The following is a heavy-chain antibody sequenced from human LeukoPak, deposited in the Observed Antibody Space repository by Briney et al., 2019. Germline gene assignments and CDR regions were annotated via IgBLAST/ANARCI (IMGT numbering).Heavy chain of an antibody. V-gene: IGHV4-39*01. CDR3: ARHCCSGPAKRVFDI. CDR1: GGSIISSDYH. D-gene: IGHD2-15*01. CDR2: ISYSGNT. Sequence: KTSETLSLTCTVSGGSIISSDYHWGWVRQPPGKGLEWIGTISYSGNTDYNPSLRSRVTISVDTSNNQFSLRLGSVTAADTAVYHCARHCCSGPAKRVFDIWGQGTVVTVSS. J-gene: IGHJ3*02.